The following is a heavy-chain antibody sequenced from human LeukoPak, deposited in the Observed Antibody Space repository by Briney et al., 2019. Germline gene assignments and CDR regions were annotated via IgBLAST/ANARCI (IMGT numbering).Heavy chain of an antibody. J-gene: IGHJ4*02. CDR1: GFTFSSYA. CDR2: ISGSGGST. V-gene: IGHV3-23*01. CDR3: ARADIVVVPAAFDY. D-gene: IGHD2-2*01. Sequence: GGSLRLSSAASGFTFSSYAMSWVRQAPGKGLEWVSAISGSGGSTYYADSVKGRFTISRDNSKNTLYLQMNSLRAEDTAVYYCARADIVVVPAAFDYWGQGTLVTVSS.